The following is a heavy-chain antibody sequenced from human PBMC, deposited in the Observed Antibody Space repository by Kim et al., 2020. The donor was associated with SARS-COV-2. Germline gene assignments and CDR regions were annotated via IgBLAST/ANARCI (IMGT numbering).Heavy chain of an antibody. D-gene: IGHD3-22*01. CDR3: ASGGCYYYDRSGYYLDY. Sequence: VKARFTIYRDNSTNSLYLQMNSLRTEDTALYYCASGGCYYYDRSGYYLDYWGQGTLVTVSS. J-gene: IGHJ4*02. V-gene: IGHV3-43*01.